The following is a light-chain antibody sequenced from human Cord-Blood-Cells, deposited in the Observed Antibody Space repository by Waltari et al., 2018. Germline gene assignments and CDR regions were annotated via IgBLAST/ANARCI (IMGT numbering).Light chain of an antibody. V-gene: IGKV3-20*01. J-gene: IGKJ1*01. Sequence: EIVLTQSPGTLPLSPGERATLSCRVSQSVSSSYLAWYQQKPGQAPRLLIYGASSRATGIPDRFSGSGSGTDFTLTISRLEPEDFAVYYCQQYGSSPWTFGQGTKVEIK. CDR2: GAS. CDR3: QQYGSSPWT. CDR1: QSVSSSY.